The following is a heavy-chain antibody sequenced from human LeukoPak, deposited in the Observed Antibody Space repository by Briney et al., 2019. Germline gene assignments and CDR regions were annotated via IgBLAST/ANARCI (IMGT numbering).Heavy chain of an antibody. V-gene: IGHV3-21*01. J-gene: IGHJ3*02. CDR2: ISSSSSYI. D-gene: IGHD3-22*01. Sequence: PGGSLRLSCGGSGFTFNSYSMNWARQAPGKGLEWVSSISSSSSYIYYADSVKGRFTISRDNAKNSLYLQMNSLRAEDTAVYYCASSYYYDSSGYYVGDDAFDIWGQGTMVTVSS. CDR3: ASSYYYDSSGYYVGDDAFDI. CDR1: GFTFNSYS.